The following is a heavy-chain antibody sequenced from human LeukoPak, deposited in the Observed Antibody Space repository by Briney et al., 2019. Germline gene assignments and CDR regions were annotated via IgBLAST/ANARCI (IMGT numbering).Heavy chain of an antibody. CDR3: ARFGVPYGVDV. CDR2: ILNDGSNK. CDR1: GFTFSSHG. J-gene: IGHJ6*02. V-gene: IGHV3-33*01. Sequence: PGRSLRLSCAASGFTFSSHGMHWVRQAPGKGLEWVAVILNDGSNKFYADSVKGRFTISRDNSKNTLDLQMNSLRVEDTAVYYCARFGVPYGVDVWGQGTTVTVSS. D-gene: IGHD3-16*01.